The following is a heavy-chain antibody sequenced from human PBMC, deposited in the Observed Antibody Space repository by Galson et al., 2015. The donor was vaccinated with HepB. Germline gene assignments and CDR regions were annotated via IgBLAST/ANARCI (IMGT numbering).Heavy chain of an antibody. CDR3: ARAVGYGDYVTFDY. Sequence: SLRLSCAASGFTFSSYWMHWVRQAPGKGLVWVSRINSDGSSTSYADSVKGRFTISRDNAKNTLYLQMNSLRAEDTAAYYCARAVGYGDYVTFDYWGQGTLVTVSS. J-gene: IGHJ4*02. D-gene: IGHD4-17*01. CDR2: INSDGSST. V-gene: IGHV3-74*01. CDR1: GFTFSSYW.